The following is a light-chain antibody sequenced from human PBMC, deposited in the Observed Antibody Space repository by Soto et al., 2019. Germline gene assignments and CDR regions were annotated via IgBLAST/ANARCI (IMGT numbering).Light chain of an antibody. J-gene: IGLJ2*01. Sequence: QSVLTQPPSASGTPGQRVTISCSKSGSNVVGNAVNWYQHLPGTAPKLLMYCDDQRPSWVPDRFSGSKSGTSASLVINALQSEAESDFYCAAWDGSQVVFGGGTKLTVL. CDR3: AAWDGSQVV. CDR1: GSNVVGNA. V-gene: IGLV1-44*01. CDR2: CDD.